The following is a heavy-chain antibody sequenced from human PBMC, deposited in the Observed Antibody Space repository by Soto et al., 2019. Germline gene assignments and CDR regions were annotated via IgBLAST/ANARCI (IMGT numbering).Heavy chain of an antibody. V-gene: IGHV1-18*01. CDR1: GYTFTSYG. CDR3: ARVETNYDILTGYSISEYFDY. CDR2: ISAYNGNT. D-gene: IGHD3-9*01. J-gene: IGHJ4*02. Sequence: WASVKVSCKASGYTFTSYGISWVRQAPGQGLEWMGWISAYNGNTNYAQKLQGRVTMTTDTSTSTAYMELRSLRSDDTAVYYCARVETNYDILTGYSISEYFDYWGQGTLVTVSS.